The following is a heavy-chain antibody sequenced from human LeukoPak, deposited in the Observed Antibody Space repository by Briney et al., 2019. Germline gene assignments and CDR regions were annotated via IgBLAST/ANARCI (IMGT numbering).Heavy chain of an antibody. D-gene: IGHD6-19*01. J-gene: IGHJ6*02. CDR2: ISGDGGDT. V-gene: IGHV3-43*02. CDR1: GFTFDDSA. Sequence: GGSLRLSCAASGFTFDDSAMHWVRQAPGKGLDWVCLISGDGGDTFYADSVKGRFTISRDNSKNSLYLQMNSLRTEGTAFYYCAKDRLPGGIAVAGTDDGMDVWGQGTTVTVSS. CDR3: AKDRLPGGIAVAGTDDGMDV.